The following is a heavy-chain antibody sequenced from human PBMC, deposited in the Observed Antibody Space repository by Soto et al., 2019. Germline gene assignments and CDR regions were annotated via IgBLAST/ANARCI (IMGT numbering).Heavy chain of an antibody. Sequence: ASVKVSCKTSGFTFTTYYIHWVRQAPGQGLEWMGMIDPSGGSTTYAQKFQGRITMTSDMSTSTVYMELSSLRSEDTAVYYCARVPYDTTGYYAFWGQGTLVTAPQ. J-gene: IGHJ4*02. CDR2: IDPSGGST. V-gene: IGHV1-46*01. CDR3: ARVPYDTTGYYAF. CDR1: GFTFTTYY. D-gene: IGHD3-22*01.